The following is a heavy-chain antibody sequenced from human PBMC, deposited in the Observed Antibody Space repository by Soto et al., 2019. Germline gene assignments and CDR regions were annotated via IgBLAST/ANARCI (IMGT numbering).Heavy chain of an antibody. CDR3: AIRDPRGLCGGDCYKTPFFDY. D-gene: IGHD2-21*02. CDR1: GGTFSSYA. CDR2: IIPIFGTA. J-gene: IGHJ4*02. Sequence: GASVKVSCKASGGTFSSYAISWVRQAPGQGLGWMGGIIPIFGTANYAQKFQGRVTITADESTSTAYMELSSLRSEDTAVYYCAIRDPRGLCGGDCYKTPFFDYWGQGTLVTVSS. V-gene: IGHV1-69*13.